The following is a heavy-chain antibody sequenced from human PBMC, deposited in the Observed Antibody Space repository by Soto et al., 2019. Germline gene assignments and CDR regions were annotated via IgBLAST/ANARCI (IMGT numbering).Heavy chain of an antibody. CDR1: GGSISSGGYY. Sequence: SETLSLTCTVSGGSISSGGYYWSWIRQHPGKGLEWIGYIYYSGSTYYNPSLKSRVTISVDTSKNQFSLKLSSVTAADTAVYYCARVWKVIEPYYFDYWGQGTLVTVSS. CDR3: ARVWKVIEPYYFDY. J-gene: IGHJ4*02. V-gene: IGHV4-31*03. CDR2: IYYSGST. D-gene: IGHD3-10*01.